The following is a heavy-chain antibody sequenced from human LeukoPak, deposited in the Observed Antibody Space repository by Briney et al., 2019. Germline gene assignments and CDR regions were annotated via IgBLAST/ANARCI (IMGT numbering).Heavy chain of an antibody. J-gene: IGHJ4*02. CDR3: AKGNTSSWYIPFDY. D-gene: IGHD6-13*01. CDR1: GFTFSNYV. V-gene: IGHV3-23*01. Sequence: GGSLRLSCAASGFTFSNYVMSWVRQAPGKGLEWVSVISGGGGNTDYADSVKGRFTISKDISKNTLYLQMNSLRAEDTAVYYCAKGNTSSWYIPFDYWGQGTLVTVSS. CDR2: ISGGGGNT.